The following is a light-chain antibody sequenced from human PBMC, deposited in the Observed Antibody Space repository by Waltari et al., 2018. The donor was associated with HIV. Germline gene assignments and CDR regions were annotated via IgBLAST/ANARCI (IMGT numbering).Light chain of an antibody. CDR3: CSYGGTWTNVV. CDR1: SGGFSNYNY. J-gene: IGLJ2*01. CDR2: NVL. V-gene: IGLV2-11*01. Sequence: QSALTQPRSVSGSPGQSVTISCTGTSGGFSNYNYVSWYQQHPGKAPKLIIYNVLKRPSGVPDRFSGSKSGNTASLTISGLQADDEADYYCCSYGGTWTNVVFGGGTELPVL.